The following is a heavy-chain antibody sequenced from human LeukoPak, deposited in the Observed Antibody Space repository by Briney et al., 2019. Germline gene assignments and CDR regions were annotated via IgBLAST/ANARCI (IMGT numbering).Heavy chain of an antibody. CDR1: GFTVSSNY. V-gene: IGHV3-53*01. CDR2: IYSGGST. J-gene: IGHJ5*02. Sequence: GGSLRLSCAAPGFTVSSNYMSWVGEAPGKGVEWVLVIYSGGSTSYADSVKGRFTISRDNSKNTLYLQMNSLRAEDTAVYYCASWGYSYGSWFDPWGQGTLVTVSS. CDR3: ASWGYSYGSWFDP. D-gene: IGHD5-18*01.